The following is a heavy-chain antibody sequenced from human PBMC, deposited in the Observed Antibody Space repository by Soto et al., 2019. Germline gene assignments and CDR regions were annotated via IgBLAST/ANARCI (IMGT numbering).Heavy chain of an antibody. CDR2: IYYSGST. Sequence: QVQLQESGPGLVKPSQTLSLTCTVSGGSISSGGYYWNWIRQHPGKGLEWIGYIYYSGSTYYNPSLKSRFTLSVDTSKHQFSLKLISLFAADTPVYYSASRVFPWGQGTLATVSS. CDR3: ASRVFP. CDR1: GGSISSGGYY. V-gene: IGHV4-31*03. J-gene: IGHJ5*02.